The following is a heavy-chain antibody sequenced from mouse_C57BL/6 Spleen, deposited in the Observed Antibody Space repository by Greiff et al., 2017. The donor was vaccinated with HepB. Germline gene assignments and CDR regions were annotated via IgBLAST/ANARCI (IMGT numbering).Heavy chain of an antibody. CDR2: ISDGGSYT. J-gene: IGHJ2*01. D-gene: IGHD2-3*01. CDR3: AREDGYYGFDY. CDR1: GFTFSSYA. V-gene: IGHV5-4*01. Sequence: EVKVVESGGGLVKPGGSLKLSCAASGFTFSSYAMSWVRQTPGKRLEWVATISDGGSYTYYPDNVKGRFTISRDNAKNTLYLQMSHLKSEDTAMYYCAREDGYYGFDYWGQGTTLTVSS.